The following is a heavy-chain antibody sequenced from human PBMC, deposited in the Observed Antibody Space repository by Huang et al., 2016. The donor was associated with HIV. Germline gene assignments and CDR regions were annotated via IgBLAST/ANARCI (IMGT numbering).Heavy chain of an antibody. CDR3: VRHRPNYDFWSGYYPYFDD. J-gene: IGHJ4*02. CDR2: MDYSGST. CDR1: GGSISRSFYY. V-gene: IGHV4-39*01. D-gene: IGHD3-3*01. Sequence: QVQLQESGRGLVKPSETLSLTCTVSGGSISRSFYYWGWIRQSPGKGLEWIGSMDYSGSTYYNPALKSRVTISADTSNSQFSLKLTSGTAADSAVYYCVRHRPNYDFWSGYYPYFDDWGQGTLVTVSS.